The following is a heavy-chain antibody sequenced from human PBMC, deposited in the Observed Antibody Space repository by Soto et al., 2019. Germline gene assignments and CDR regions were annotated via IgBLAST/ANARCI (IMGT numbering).Heavy chain of an antibody. CDR3: AADRTETTIVDWFDP. V-gene: IGHV1-58*02. Sequence: GASVKVSCKASGYTFTSYGISWVRQARGQRLEWIGWIVVGSGNTNYAQKFQERVTITRDMSTSTAYMELSSLRSEDTAVYYCAADRTETTIVDWFDPWGQGTLVTVSS. J-gene: IGHJ5*02. CDR2: IVVGSGNT. D-gene: IGHD1-7*01. CDR1: GYTFTSYG.